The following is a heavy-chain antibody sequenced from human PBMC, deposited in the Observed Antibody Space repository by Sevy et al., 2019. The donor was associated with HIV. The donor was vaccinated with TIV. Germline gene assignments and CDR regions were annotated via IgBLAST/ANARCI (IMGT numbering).Heavy chain of an antibody. D-gene: IGHD1-7*01. Sequence: GGSLRLSCVASGFNFNSHGMHWVRQAPGKGLEWVSVIQYDGSIKDYADSVKGRFTISRDNSKNTLYLQMDSLGAGDTAIYYCAREISRNYFGCLDFGGQGTLVTVSS. CDR3: AREISRNYFGCLDF. V-gene: IGHV3-33*01. CDR2: IQYDGSIK. CDR1: GFNFNSHG. J-gene: IGHJ4*02.